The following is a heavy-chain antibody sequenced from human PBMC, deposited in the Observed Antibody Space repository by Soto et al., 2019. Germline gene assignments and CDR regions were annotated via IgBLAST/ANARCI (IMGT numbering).Heavy chain of an antibody. D-gene: IGHD3-16*02. CDR2: IKFDGSDK. J-gene: IGHJ5*02. CDR1: GFTFSSYW. CDR3: VQDIVRS. Sequence: GGSLRLSCAASGFTFSSYWFSWVRQAPGKGLEWVANIKFDGSDKYYVDSVKGRFTISRDNTKNSLYLQMSSLRAEDTAVYYCVQDIVRSWGQGTLVTVSS. V-gene: IGHV3-7*02.